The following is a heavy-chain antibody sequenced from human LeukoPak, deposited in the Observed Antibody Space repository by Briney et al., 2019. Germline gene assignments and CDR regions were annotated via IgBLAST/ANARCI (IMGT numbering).Heavy chain of an antibody. V-gene: IGHV3-48*03. CDR1: GFTFSSYE. Sequence: PGGSLRLSCAASGFTFSSYEMNWVRQAPGKGLEWVSYISSSGSTIYYADSVKGRFTISRDNAKNSLYLQMNSLRAEDTAVYYCASLFWDHTMVRGGNYMDVWGKGTTVTVSS. D-gene: IGHD3-10*01. CDR2: ISSSGSTI. J-gene: IGHJ6*03. CDR3: ASLFWDHTMVRGGNYMDV.